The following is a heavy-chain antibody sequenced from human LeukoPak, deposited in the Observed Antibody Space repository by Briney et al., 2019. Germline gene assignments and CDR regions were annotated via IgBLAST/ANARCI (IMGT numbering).Heavy chain of an antibody. J-gene: IGHJ5*02. CDR2: ISSSSSTI. D-gene: IGHD3-16*01. CDR3: ARFGGWELEYNWFDP. CDR1: GFTYSSYA. V-gene: IGHV3-48*02. Sequence: GGSLRLSCAASGFTYSSYAMSWVRQAPGKGLEWVSYISSSSSTIYYADSVKGRFTISRDNAKNSLYLQMNSLRDEDTAVYYCARFGGWELEYNWFDPWGQGTLVTVSS.